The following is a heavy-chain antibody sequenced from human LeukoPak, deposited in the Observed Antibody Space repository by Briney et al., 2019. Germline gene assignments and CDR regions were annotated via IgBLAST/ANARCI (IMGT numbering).Heavy chain of an antibody. CDR2: ISSSSSYI. J-gene: IGHJ4*02. CDR3: ARAALTTVTPAGY. Sequence: GGSLRLSCVASGFSFSTYAMQWVRQAPGKGLEWVSSISSSSSYIYYADSVKGRFTISRDNAKNSLYLQMNSLRADDTAVYYCARAALTTVTPAGYWGQGTLVTVSS. D-gene: IGHD4-17*01. CDR1: GFSFSTYA. V-gene: IGHV3-21*01.